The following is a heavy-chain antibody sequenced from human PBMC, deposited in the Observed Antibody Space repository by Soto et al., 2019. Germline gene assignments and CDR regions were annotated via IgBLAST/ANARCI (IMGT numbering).Heavy chain of an antibody. CDR2: TNSDGTDS. CDR1: GFNFNIHA. J-gene: IGHJ4*02. V-gene: IGHV3-43D*04. D-gene: IGHD3-22*01. CDR3: AKSLYYYDSSPLDH. Sequence: GGSLRLSXAAPGFNFNIHALHWVRQVPGKGLEWVSLTNSDGTDSYYVDSVKGRFTISRDNAKTTLYLQVDRLRPEDTALYFCAKSLYYYDSSPLDHWGQGTLVTVSS.